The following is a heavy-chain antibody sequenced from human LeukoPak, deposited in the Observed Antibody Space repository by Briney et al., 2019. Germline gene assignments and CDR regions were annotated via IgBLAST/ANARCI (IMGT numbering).Heavy chain of an antibody. CDR1: GFTFSSYG. D-gene: IGHD1-14*01. CDR2: IRYDGSNK. CDR3: AKDVTVVRGVGPTFDY. J-gene: IGHJ4*02. V-gene: IGHV3-30*02. Sequence: GGSLRLSCAASGFTFSSYGMNWVRQAPGKGLEWVAFIRYDGSNKYYADSVKGRFTNSRDNSKNTLYLQMNSLRAEDTAVYYCAKDVTVVRGVGPTFDYWGQGTLVTVSS.